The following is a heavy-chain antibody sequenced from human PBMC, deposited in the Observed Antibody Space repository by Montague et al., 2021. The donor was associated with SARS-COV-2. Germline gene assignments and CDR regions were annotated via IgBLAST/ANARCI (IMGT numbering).Heavy chain of an antibody. Sequence: SETLSLTCVVSGGSISSINWWSWVRQPPGKGLEWIGEIYHSGSTNYNPSLKSRDIISVDKSKNQFSLKLSSVTAADAAVYYCARTGYSSGWHSLDYWGQGTLVTVSS. V-gene: IGHV4-4*02. J-gene: IGHJ4*02. CDR2: IYHSGST. CDR1: GGSISSINW. D-gene: IGHD6-19*01. CDR3: ARTGYSSGWHSLDY.